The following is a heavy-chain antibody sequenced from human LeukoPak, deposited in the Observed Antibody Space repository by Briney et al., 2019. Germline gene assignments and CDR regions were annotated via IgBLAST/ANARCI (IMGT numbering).Heavy chain of an antibody. CDR1: GFTFSSYW. D-gene: IGHD3-16*01. CDR3: ARGGGLDV. J-gene: IGHJ6*02. V-gene: IGHV3-7*03. Sequence: GGSPRLSCAASGFTFSSYWMNWARQAPGKGLEWVASINHNGNVNYYVDSVKGRFTISRDNAKNSLYLQMSNLRAEDTAMYFCARGGGLDVWGQGATVTVSS. CDR2: INHNGNVN.